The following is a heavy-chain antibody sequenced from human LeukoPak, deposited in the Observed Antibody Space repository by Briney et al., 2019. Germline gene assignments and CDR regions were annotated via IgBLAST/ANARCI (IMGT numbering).Heavy chain of an antibody. V-gene: IGHV3-7*01. CDR3: ARQWLSFDY. D-gene: IGHD6-19*01. Sequence: GGSLRLSCAASGFSFSSHWVHWVRQAPGKGLEWVANIKQDGSEKNYVDSVKGRFTISRDNAKNSLFLQMNSLRAEDTAVYYCARQWLSFDYWGQGTLVTVSS. CDR2: IKQDGSEK. J-gene: IGHJ4*02. CDR1: GFSFSSHW.